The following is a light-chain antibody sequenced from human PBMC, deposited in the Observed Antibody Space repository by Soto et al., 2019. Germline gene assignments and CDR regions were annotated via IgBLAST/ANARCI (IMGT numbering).Light chain of an antibody. Sequence: DIRVTQSPSSLSASVGDRVTITCRASEAISDYLAWYQKKPETPPKLLIYAASVLQSGVPSRFRGSGSGTDFTLTISSLQPEDVATYFCQNYYSPPLTFGVGTKV. J-gene: IGKJ4*01. V-gene: IGKV1-27*01. CDR3: QNYYSPPLT. CDR1: EAISDY. CDR2: AAS.